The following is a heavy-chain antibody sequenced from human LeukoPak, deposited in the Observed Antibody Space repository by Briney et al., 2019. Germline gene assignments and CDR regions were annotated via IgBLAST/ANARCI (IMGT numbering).Heavy chain of an antibody. J-gene: IGHJ4*02. V-gene: IGHV3-23*01. CDR3: AKAYATDGLNDLDY. D-gene: IGHD3/OR15-3a*01. CDR1: GFPFRTYP. CDR2: FIGSAERT. Sequence: GGSLRLSCLGSGFPFRTYPMNWVRQAPAKGLDWVSGFIGSAERTYYAASEKGRFTISRDNSKNMVYLQMDSRRAEATAVDYCAKAYATDGLNDLDYWGQGTLVTVSS.